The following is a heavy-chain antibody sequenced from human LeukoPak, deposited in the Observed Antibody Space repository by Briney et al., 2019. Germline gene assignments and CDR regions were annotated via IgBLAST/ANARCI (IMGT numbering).Heavy chain of an antibody. CDR3: ARMVRGGLYYYYYMDV. J-gene: IGHJ6*03. CDR2: SNHRAST. V-gene: IGHV4-34*01. CDR1: GGSFSGYY. D-gene: IGHD3-10*01. Sequence: SETLSLTSAVYGGSFSGYYWSWIRQPPGKGLGWIGESNHRASTYYNPSLEGRFTISGDKSKNPFALKLNSVSAEDTAVYYCARMVRGGLYYYYYMDVWGKGTTVTVSS.